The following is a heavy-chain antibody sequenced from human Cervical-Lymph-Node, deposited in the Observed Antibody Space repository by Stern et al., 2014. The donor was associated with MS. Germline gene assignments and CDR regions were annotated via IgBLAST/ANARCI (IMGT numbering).Heavy chain of an antibody. D-gene: IGHD1-26*01. CDR1: GDSITSGGHY. CDR3: ASRWSGTYYGQNWFDP. V-gene: IGHV4-31*03. Sequence: VQLVPSGPGLVKPSQTLSLTCTVSGDSITSGGHYWSWIRQHPGKGLEWIGYIYNSGATFYNPSLKGRITISLDTSKNQFSLQLSSVTAADTAIYYCASRWSGTYYGQNWFDPWGQGILVTVST. CDR2: IYNSGAT. J-gene: IGHJ5*02.